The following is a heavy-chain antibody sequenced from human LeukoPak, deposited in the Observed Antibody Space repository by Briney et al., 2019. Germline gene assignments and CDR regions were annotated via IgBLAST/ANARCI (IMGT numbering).Heavy chain of an antibody. Sequence: GGSLRLSCAASGFTFSSYEMNWVRQAPGKGLEWVSYISSSGSTIYYADSVKGRFTISRDNAKNSLYLQMNSLRAEDTAVYYCARVGGSGYYAGMDVWGQGTTVTVSS. J-gene: IGHJ6*02. CDR1: GFTFSSYE. V-gene: IGHV3-48*03. D-gene: IGHD3-22*01. CDR3: ARVGGSGYYAGMDV. CDR2: ISSSGSTI.